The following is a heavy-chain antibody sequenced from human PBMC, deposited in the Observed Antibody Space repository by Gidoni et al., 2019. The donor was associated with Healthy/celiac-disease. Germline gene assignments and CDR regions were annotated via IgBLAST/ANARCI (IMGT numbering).Heavy chain of an antibody. Sequence: QLLESGGGLVQPGGSPSISCTASGFTFSSYAMSWVRQAPGKGLEWVSAISGSGGSTYYADSVKGRFTISRDNSKNTLYLQMNSLRAEDTAVYYCAKDRTGPLVYWGHGTLVTVSS. D-gene: IGHD1-1*01. CDR2: ISGSGGST. J-gene: IGHJ4*01. V-gene: IGHV3-23*01. CDR3: AKDRTGPLVY. CDR1: GFTFSSYA.